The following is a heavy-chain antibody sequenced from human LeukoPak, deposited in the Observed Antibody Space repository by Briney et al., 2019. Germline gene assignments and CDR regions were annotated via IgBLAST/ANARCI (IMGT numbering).Heavy chain of an antibody. Sequence: PGGSLRLSCAASGFTFTNYAMTWVRQAPGNGLEWVSGISGSGGDTFYADSVKGRFTISRDNSKNTLYLQMNSLRAEETAVYYCAKSVVGAGKGSAFDIWGQGTVVTVSS. CDR2: ISGSGGDT. CDR3: AKSVVGAGKGSAFDI. J-gene: IGHJ3*02. D-gene: IGHD1-26*01. CDR1: GFTFTNYA. V-gene: IGHV3-23*01.